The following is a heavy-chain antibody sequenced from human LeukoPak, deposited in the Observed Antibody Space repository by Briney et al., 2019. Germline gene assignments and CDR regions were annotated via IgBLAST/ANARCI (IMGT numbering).Heavy chain of an antibody. J-gene: IGHJ3*02. CDR3: AGQDIVVVATATRAFDI. Sequence: GESLKISCTGSGYSFTSYWIAWVRHMPGKGLEWMGIIYPGDSDTRYSPSFQGQVTISADKSISTAYLQWNNLKASDTAIYYCAGQDIVVVATATRAFDIWGQGTMVTVSS. CDR1: GYSFTSYW. D-gene: IGHD2-15*01. V-gene: IGHV5-51*01. CDR2: IYPGDSDT.